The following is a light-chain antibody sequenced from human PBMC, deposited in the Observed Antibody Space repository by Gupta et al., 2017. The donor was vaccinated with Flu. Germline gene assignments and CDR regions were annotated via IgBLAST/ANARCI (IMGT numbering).Light chain of an antibody. V-gene: IGKV3-11*01. J-gene: IGKJ2*01. Sequence: VLTQSPATLSLSPGERATLSCGASQSISDYLAWYQQRPGQAPRLLIYDVSHRAAGIPARFSGSGSGTDFTLTISSLEPEDFAVYYCQQAAEYTFGQGTKLEMK. CDR3: QQAAEYT. CDR1: QSISDY. CDR2: DVS.